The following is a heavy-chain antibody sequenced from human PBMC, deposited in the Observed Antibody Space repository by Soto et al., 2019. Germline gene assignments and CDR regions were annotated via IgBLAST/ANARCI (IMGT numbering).Heavy chain of an antibody. V-gene: IGHV3-48*01. CDR2: ISTGSATI. CDR3: ARRVTKVTTLDY. D-gene: IGHD4-17*01. J-gene: IGHJ4*02. Sequence: PGGSLRLSCAASGFTFSSYSMNWVRQAPGKGLEWVSYISTGSATIHYADSVKGRFTISRDNAKNSLYLQMNNLRAEDTALYFCARRVTKVTTLDYWGQGTLVTVSS. CDR1: GFTFSSYS.